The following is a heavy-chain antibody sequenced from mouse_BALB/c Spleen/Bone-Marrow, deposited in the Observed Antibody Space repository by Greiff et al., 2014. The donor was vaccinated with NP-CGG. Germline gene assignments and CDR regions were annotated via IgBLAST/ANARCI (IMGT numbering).Heavy chain of an antibody. CDR3: ARDYSGYFDF. J-gene: IGHJ2*01. CDR2: IRNKPNGYTT. V-gene: IGHV7-3*02. Sequence: EVQVVESGGGLVQPGGSLRLSCTTSGFTFTDYFMTWVRQPPGKALEWLGFIRNKPNGYTTEYNPSVKGRFTISRDNSQGILYLQMNTLRAEDCAIYYCARDYSGYFDFWGQGTTLTVSS. CDR1: GFTFTDYF. D-gene: IGHD5-1*01.